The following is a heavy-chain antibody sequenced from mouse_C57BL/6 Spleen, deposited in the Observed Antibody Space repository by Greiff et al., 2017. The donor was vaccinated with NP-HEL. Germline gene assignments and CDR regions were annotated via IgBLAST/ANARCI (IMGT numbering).Heavy chain of an antibody. J-gene: IGHJ2*01. V-gene: IGHV10-1*01. D-gene: IGHD3-2*02. CDR1: GFSFNTYA. CDR2: IRSKSNNYAT. CDR3: VRSSGYFDY. Sequence: LMESGGGLVQPKGSLKLSCAASGFSFNTYAMNWVRQAPGKGLEWVARIRSKSNNYATYYADSVKDRFTISRDDSESMLYLQMNNLKTEDTAMYYCVRSSGYFDYWGQGTTLTVSS.